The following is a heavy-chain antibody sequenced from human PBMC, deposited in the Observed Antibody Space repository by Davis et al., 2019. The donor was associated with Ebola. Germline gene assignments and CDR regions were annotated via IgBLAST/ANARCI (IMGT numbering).Heavy chain of an antibody. J-gene: IGHJ6*02. Sequence: ASVKVSCKASGYTFTSYYIHWVRQAPGQGLEWMAIINTNGGTTSYAEKFQGRVTMTRDTSTSTVYMELSSLRSEDTAVYYCARGGFDYANHYYYYGMDVWGQGTTVTVSS. CDR1: GYTFTSYY. D-gene: IGHD3-9*01. CDR2: INTNGGTT. V-gene: IGHV1-46*01. CDR3: ARGGFDYANHYYYYGMDV.